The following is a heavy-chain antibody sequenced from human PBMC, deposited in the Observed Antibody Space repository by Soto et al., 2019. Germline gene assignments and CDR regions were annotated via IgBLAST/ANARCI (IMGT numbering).Heavy chain of an antibody. J-gene: IGHJ4*02. CDR1: GGSISSGGYY. Sequence: QVQLQESGPGLVKPSQTLSLTCIVSGGSISSGGYYWSWIRQHPGKGLEWLGYIYYSGRTYSNPSLKSRLILSVDTSANQFSLKLESVSTSDTAFYYCARDIAGAMDSWGRGTLVTVSS. V-gene: IGHV4-31*03. CDR3: ARDIAGAMDS. D-gene: IGHD2-2*01. CDR2: IYYSGRT.